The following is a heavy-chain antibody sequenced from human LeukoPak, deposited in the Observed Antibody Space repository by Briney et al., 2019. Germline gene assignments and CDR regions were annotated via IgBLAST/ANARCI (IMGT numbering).Heavy chain of an antibody. CDR2: IYSGGST. CDR1: GFSFSRFW. CDR3: ARGVDYYYYMDV. V-gene: IGHV3-53*01. J-gene: IGHJ6*03. Sequence: QPGGSLRLSCAASGFSFSRFWMHWVRQAPGKGLVWVSVIYSGGSTYYADSVKGRFTISRDNSKNTLYLQMNSLRAEDTAVYYCARGVDYYYYMDVWGKGTTVTISS.